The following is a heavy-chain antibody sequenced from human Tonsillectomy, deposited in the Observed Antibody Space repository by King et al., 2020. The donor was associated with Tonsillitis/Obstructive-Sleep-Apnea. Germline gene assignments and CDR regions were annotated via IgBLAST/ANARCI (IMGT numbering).Heavy chain of an antibody. CDR1: GGSLSSHA. CDR2: IIPKFGST. Sequence: QLVQSGAEVKKPGSSIKVYCKASGGSLSSHAVSWVRHAPGQGLEWMGGIIPKFGSTNYAQKFQGRVTITADESMSTVYMELSSLRSEDTAVYYCAREAAALIFYYMDVWGKGTSLTVSS. CDR3: AREAAALIFYYMDV. V-gene: IGHV1-69*01. D-gene: IGHD6-6*01. J-gene: IGHJ6*03.